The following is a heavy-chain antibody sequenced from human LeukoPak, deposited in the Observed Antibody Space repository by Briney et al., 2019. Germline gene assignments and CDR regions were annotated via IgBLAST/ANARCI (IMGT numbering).Heavy chain of an antibody. CDR2: INSDVSST. D-gene: IGHD4-17*01. J-gene: IGHJ4*01. CDR3: ATGDYGDYVVY. V-gene: IGHV3-74*01. Sequence: AGGSLRLSCAASGFTFSSYWMDWVRQAPGKGLVWVSRINSDVSSTSYADSVKGRFTISRDNAKNTLYLQMNSLRAEDTAVYYCATGDYGDYVVYWGHGTLVTVSS. CDR1: GFTFSSYW.